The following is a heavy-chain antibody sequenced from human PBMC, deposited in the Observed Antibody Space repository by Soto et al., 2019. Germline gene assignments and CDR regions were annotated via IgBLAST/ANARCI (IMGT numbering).Heavy chain of an antibody. D-gene: IGHD1-26*01. CDR3: AREEPYYYYYGMDV. J-gene: IGHJ6*02. V-gene: IGHV3-30-3*01. CDR1: GFTFSSYA. CDR2: ISYDGSNK. Sequence: HPGGSLRLSCAASGFTFSSYAMHWVRQAPGKGLEWVAVISYDGSNKYYADSVKGRFTISRDNSKNTLYLQMNSLRAEDTAVYYCAREEPYYYYYGMDVWGQGTTVTVSS.